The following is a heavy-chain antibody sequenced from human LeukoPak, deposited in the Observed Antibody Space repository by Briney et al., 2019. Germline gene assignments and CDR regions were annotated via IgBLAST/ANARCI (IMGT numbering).Heavy chain of an antibody. CDR3: ARTSYPSRDAYTPFDY. V-gene: IGHV4-59*01. CDR2: IYYSGST. CDR1: GGSISSYY. D-gene: IGHD5-24*01. Sequence: SETLSLTCTVSGGSISSYYWSWIRQPPGKGLEWIGYIYYSGSTNYNPSLKSRVTISVDTSKNQFSLKLSSVTAADTAVYYCARTSYPSRDAYTPFDYWGQGTLVTVSS. J-gene: IGHJ4*02.